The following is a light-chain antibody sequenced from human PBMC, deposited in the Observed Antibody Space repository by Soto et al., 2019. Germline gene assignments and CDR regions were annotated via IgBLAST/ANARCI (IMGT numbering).Light chain of an antibody. CDR1: SGHRNYA. V-gene: IGLV4-69*01. CDR2: VNIDGSH. J-gene: IGLJ2*01. Sequence: QSVLTQSPSASASLGASVTLTCTLSSGHRNYAIAWHQQQPEKGPRHLMKVNIDGSHNKGDGIPDRFSGSSSGAERYLTISSLQSEDEADYYCQTWGTGIRVFGGGTKLTVL. CDR3: QTWGTGIRV.